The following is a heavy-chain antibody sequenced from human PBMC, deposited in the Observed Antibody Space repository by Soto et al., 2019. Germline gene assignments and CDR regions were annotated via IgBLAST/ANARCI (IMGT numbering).Heavy chain of an antibody. D-gene: IGHD2-2*01. J-gene: IGHJ5*02. Sequence: EVQLLASGGDLVQPGGSLRLSCAASGFTFTTYAMSWVRQAPGKGLEWVSTISTSGGSTFYADSVKGRFTISKDISKNTLYLQMNSLRVEDTAIYYCANIVVPAARRRDWFDPWGQGTLVTVSS. CDR1: GFTFTTYA. V-gene: IGHV3-23*01. CDR3: ANIVVPAARRRDWFDP. CDR2: ISTSGGST.